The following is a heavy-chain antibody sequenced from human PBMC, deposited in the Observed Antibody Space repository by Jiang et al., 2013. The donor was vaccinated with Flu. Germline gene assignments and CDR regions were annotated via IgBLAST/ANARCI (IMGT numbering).Heavy chain of an antibody. D-gene: IGHD6-13*01. V-gene: IGHV3-7*03. CDR1: GFTFSSYW. Sequence: VQLLESGGGLVQPGGSLRLSCAASGFTFSSYWMSWVRQAPGKGLEWVANIKQDGSEKYYVDSVKGRFTISRDNAKNSLYLQMNSLRAEDTAVYYCARDLSYSSSWYPLFDYWGQGTLVTVSS. CDR3: ARDLSYSSSWYPLFDY. J-gene: IGHJ4*02. CDR2: IKQDGSEK.